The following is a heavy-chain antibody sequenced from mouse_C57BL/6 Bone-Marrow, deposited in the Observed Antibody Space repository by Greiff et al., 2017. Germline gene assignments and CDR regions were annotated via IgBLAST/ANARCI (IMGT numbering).Heavy chain of an antibody. Sequence: EVQGVESGGGLVQPGGSLKLSCAASGFTFSDYYMYWVRQTPEKRLEWVAYISNGSGSTYYPDTVKGRFTISRANAKNTLYLQMSRLKSEDTAMYYCASHGSRGFDYWGQGTTLTVSS. D-gene: IGHD1-1*01. V-gene: IGHV5-12*01. CDR2: ISNGSGST. CDR3: ASHGSRGFDY. J-gene: IGHJ2*01. CDR1: GFTFSDYY.